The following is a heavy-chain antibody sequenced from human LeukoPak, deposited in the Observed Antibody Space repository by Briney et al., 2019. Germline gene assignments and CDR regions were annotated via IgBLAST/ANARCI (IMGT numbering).Heavy chain of an antibody. CDR2: IYSGGST. J-gene: IGHJ6*02. Sequence: KPGGSLRLSCAASGFTVSSNYMSWVRQAPGKGLEWVSVIYSGGSTYYADSVEGRFTISRDNSKNTLYLQMNSLRAEDTAVYYCATLRGVLLMDVWGQGTTVTVSS. CDR1: GFTVSSNY. V-gene: IGHV3-66*01. CDR3: ATLRGVLLMDV. D-gene: IGHD4/OR15-4a*01.